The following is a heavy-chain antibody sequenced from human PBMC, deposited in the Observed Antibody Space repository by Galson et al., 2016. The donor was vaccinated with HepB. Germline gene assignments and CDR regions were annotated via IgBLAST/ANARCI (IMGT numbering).Heavy chain of an antibody. CDR1: GFTFSSYW. CDR3: ARDPNAAATGTWG. CDR2: IKRDGSQK. D-gene: IGHD6-13*01. V-gene: IGHV3-7*01. J-gene: IGHJ4*02. Sequence: SLRLSCAASGFTFSSYWMTWVRQAPGKGLEWVANIKRDGSQKNYVDSVKGRFTISRDNAKNSLYLQMSSLRAEDTAVYYCARDPNAAATGTWGWGQGTLVTVSS.